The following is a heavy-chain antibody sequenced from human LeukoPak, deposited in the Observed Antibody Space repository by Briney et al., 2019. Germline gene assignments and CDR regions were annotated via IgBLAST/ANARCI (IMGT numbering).Heavy chain of an antibody. D-gene: IGHD3-10*01. V-gene: IGHV3-30*04. Sequence: GGSLRLSCAASGFTFSSYAMHWVRQAPGKGLEWVAVISYDGSNKYYADSVKGRLTISRDNSKNTLYLQMNSLRAEDTAVYYCARDLGLLWFGELLGWGQGTLVTVSS. CDR3: ARDLGLLWFGELLG. CDR2: ISYDGSNK. CDR1: GFTFSSYA. J-gene: IGHJ4*02.